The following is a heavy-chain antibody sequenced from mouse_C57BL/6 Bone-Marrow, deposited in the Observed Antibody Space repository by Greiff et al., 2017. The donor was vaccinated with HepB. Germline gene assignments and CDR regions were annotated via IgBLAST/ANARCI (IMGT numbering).Heavy chain of an antibody. CDR3: AYLYYGYDEGFDY. CDR2: INPNNGGT. J-gene: IGHJ2*01. D-gene: IGHD2-2*01. Sequence: EVQLQQSGPELVKPGASVKIPCKASGYTFTDYNMDWVKQSHGKSLEWIGDINPNNGGTIYNQKFKGKATLTVDTSSSTAYMQLSSLTSEDSAVYYCAYLYYGYDEGFDYWGQGTTLTVSS. V-gene: IGHV1-18*01. CDR1: GYTFTDYN.